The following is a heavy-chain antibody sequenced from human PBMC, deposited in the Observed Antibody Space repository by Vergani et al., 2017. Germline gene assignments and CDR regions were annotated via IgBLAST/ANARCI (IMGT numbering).Heavy chain of an antibody. Sequence: QVQLVQSGAEVKKSGASVKVSCKASGYTFTSYGISWVRQAPGQGLEWMGWISAYNGNTNYAQKLQGRVTMTTDTSTSTAYMELRSLRACDTAVYYCARANAQWLVPRWFDPWGQGTLVTVSS. CDR1: GYTFTSYG. CDR2: ISAYNGNT. CDR3: ARANAQWLVPRWFDP. J-gene: IGHJ5*02. D-gene: IGHD6-19*01. V-gene: IGHV1-18*01.